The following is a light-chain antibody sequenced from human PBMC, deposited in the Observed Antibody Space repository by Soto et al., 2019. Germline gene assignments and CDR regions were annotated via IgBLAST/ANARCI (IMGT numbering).Light chain of an antibody. CDR1: SSDVGGYNY. J-gene: IGLJ1*01. CDR2: DVS. Sequence: QSALTQPSSVSWSPGQSIPISCTGTSSDVGGYNYVSWYQQHPGKAPKLMIYDVSNRPSGVSNRFSGSKSGNTASLTISGLQAEDEADYYCSSYTSSSTLYAFGTGTKITVL. V-gene: IGLV2-14*01. CDR3: SSYTSSSTLYA.